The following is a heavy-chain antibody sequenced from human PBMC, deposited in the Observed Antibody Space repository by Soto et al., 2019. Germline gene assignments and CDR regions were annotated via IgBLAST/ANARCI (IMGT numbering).Heavy chain of an antibody. J-gene: IGHJ5*02. D-gene: IGHD1-1*01. Sequence: QVQLQESGPGLVKPSQTLSLTCTVSGGSISSGGYYWSWIRQHPGKGLEWIGEIYYSGSTYYNPSLKTRVTITVDTSKTQFSLKLSSVTAADTPVYYCARVEEPKTVAERPQNWFDPWGQGTLVTVSS. CDR3: ARVEEPKTVAERPQNWFDP. V-gene: IGHV4-31*03. CDR2: IYYSGST. CDR1: GGSISSGGYY.